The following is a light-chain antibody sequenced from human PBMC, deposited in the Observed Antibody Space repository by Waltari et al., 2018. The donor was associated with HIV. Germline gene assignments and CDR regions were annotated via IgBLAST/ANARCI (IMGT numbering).Light chain of an antibody. J-gene: IGKJ4*01. V-gene: IGKV1-33*01. CDR2: DAS. CDR3: QHSDNLPST. Sequence: DIQMTQSPSSLSASVGDRVTITCQASQDITNYLNWYQQKQGKAPRLLIYDASNLQTGVPSRFRGSGSWTDFTFTISGLQPEDIATYYCQHSDNLPSTFGGGTKVEIK. CDR1: QDITNY.